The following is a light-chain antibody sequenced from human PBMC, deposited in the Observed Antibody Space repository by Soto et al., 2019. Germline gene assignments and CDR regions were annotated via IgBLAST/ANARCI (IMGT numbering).Light chain of an antibody. V-gene: IGKV1-5*03. Sequence: DIQMTQSPSTLSVSVGDRVTITCRASQSISSWLAWYQQKPGKAPKLLIHEASNLESGVSSRFSGSGSGTEFTLTITSLQPDDFATYYCRHYNSYPITFGQGTRLEIK. CDR2: EAS. CDR1: QSISSW. CDR3: RHYNSYPIT. J-gene: IGKJ5*01.